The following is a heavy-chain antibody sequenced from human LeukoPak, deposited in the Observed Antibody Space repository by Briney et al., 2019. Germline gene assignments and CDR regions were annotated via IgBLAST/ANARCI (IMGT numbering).Heavy chain of an antibody. D-gene: IGHD5-24*01. Sequence: GGSLRLSCAASGFIFSSYSMSWVRQAPGKGLEWVSYINGPSDTIYYADSVKGRFSISRDNAKYSVYLQMSSLRAEDTAVYYCTTYGRDGYRGYFWGQRALVTVSS. CDR2: INGPSDTI. V-gene: IGHV3-48*04. CDR1: GFIFSSYS. CDR3: TTYGRDGYRGYF. J-gene: IGHJ4*02.